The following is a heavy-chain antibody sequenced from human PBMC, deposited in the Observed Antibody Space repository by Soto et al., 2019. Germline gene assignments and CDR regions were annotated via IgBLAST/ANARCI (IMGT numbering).Heavy chain of an antibody. CDR2: IYSGGST. D-gene: IGHD5-12*01. V-gene: IGHV3-53*01. Sequence: GGSVRLSCASSWFTVISNYMSWVRQAPGKGLEWVSVIYSGGSTYYTDSVKGRFTISRDNSKNTLYLQMNSLRAEDTAVYYCASGRDGYNYWPYWGQGTLVTVSS. CDR1: WFTVISNY. J-gene: IGHJ4*02. CDR3: ASGRDGYNYWPY.